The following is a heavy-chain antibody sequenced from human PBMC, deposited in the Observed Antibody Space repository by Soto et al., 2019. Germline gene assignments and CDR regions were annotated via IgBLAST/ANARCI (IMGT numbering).Heavy chain of an antibody. J-gene: IGHJ5*01. Sequence: EVQLVESGGGLVQPGGSLRLSCAASGFTFSSYSMNWVRQAPGKGLEWVSYISSSRSTIYYADSVKGRFTISRDNAKNSLYLQMNSLRAEDTAVYYCARDCPGSSTPGYWNEWFDSWGQGTLVTVSS. CDR3: ARDCPGSSTPGYWNEWFDS. CDR2: ISSSRSTI. D-gene: IGHD2-2*01. V-gene: IGHV3-48*01. CDR1: GFTFSSYS.